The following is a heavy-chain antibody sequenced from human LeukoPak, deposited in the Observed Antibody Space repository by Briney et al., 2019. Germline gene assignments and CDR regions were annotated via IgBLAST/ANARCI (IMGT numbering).Heavy chain of an antibody. D-gene: IGHD4-11*01. CDR1: GGSISSYY. V-gene: IGHV4-4*07. CDR2: IYTSGST. J-gene: IGHJ5*02. CDR3: ARGPMTTVSYNWFDP. Sequence: SETLSLTCTVSGGSISSYYWSWIRQPAGKGLEWIGRIYTSGSTNYNPSLKSRVTMSVDTPKNQFSLKLSSVTAADTAVYYCARGPMTTVSYNWFDPWGQGTLVTVSS.